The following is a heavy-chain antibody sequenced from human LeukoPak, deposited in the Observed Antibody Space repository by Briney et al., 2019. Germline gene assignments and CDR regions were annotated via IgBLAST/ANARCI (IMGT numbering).Heavy chain of an antibody. D-gene: IGHD4-17*01. CDR2: IYTSGST. CDR1: GGSISSGSYY. CDR3: AREPYASNYGDNGPRRLYNWFDP. J-gene: IGHJ5*02. V-gene: IGHV4-61*02. Sequence: SETLSLTCTVSGGSISSGSYYWSWIRQPAGKGLEWIGRIYTSGSTNYNPSLKSRVTISVDTSKNQFSLKLSSVTAADTAVYYCAREPYASNYGDNGPRRLYNWFDPWGQGTLVTVSS.